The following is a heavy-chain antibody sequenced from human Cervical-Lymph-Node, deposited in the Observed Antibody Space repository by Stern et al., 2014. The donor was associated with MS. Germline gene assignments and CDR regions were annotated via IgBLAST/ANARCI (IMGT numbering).Heavy chain of an antibody. CDR3: ASSVGELTPEAV. D-gene: IGHD3-10*01. CDR1: GGTFSSYA. CDR2: IIPIFGTA. J-gene: IGHJ6*02. Sequence: VQLVESGAEVKKPGSSVRVSCKASGGTFSSYAISWGRQAPGQGLELMGGIIPIFGTANYAQKFQGRVTITADDPTSTAYMEVSSLRSGDPAVYYCASSVGELTPEAVWGQGTTVTVFS. V-gene: IGHV1-69*01.